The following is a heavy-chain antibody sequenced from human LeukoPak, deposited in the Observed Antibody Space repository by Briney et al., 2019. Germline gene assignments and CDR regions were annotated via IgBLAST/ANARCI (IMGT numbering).Heavy chain of an antibody. Sequence: ASVKVSCKASGYTFTGYYMHWVRQAPGQGLEWMGWTNPNSGGTNYAQKFQGRVTMTRDTSISTAYMELSRLRSDDTAVYYCARLRDGYNWDYYYMDVWGKGTTVTVSS. CDR3: ARLRDGYNWDYYYMDV. CDR1: GYTFTGYY. CDR2: TNPNSGGT. D-gene: IGHD5-24*01. J-gene: IGHJ6*03. V-gene: IGHV1-2*02.